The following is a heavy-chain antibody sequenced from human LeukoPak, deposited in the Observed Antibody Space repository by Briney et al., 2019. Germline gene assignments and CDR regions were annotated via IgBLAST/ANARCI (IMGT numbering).Heavy chain of an antibody. CDR1: GYTFTSYG. V-gene: IGHV1-18*01. Sequence: GASVKVSCKTSGYTFTSYGISWVRQAPGQGLEWMGWISVHNGDTNYAQKFQGRVTMTTDTSTSTVYMELRSLRSDDTAVYYCARRSSSSADYWGQGTPVTVSS. CDR2: ISVHNGDT. CDR3: ARRSSSSADY. D-gene: IGHD6-25*01. J-gene: IGHJ4*02.